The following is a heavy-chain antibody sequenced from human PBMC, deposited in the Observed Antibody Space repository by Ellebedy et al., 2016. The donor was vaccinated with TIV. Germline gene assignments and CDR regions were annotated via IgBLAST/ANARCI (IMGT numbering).Heavy chain of an antibody. D-gene: IGHD7-27*01. J-gene: IGHJ5*02. CDR2: IKPDGSDK. Sequence: PGGSLRLSCAVSGFPFSTRWMTWVRQAPGKGLECVAIIKPDGSDKYYVDSVRGRFTISRDNAKNSLYLQMNSLGPEDTAVYYCATDLNWGGSWGLGTLVTVSS. CDR1: GFPFSTRW. CDR3: ATDLNWGGS. V-gene: IGHV3-7*01.